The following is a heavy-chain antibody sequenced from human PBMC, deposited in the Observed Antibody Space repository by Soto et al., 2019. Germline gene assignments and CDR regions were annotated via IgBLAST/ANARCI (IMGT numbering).Heavy chain of an antibody. CDR3: AKEAQENKQVPIPRDN. Sequence: EVQLLESGGGLVQPGGSLRLSCVASGFSFRNHAMTWVRQAPGKGLVWVSGISGSGTMKYYADSVRGHFIISRENAKNTLHLQMDNLRVEDTAVYYYAKEAQENKQVPIPRDNCGQGTLVTVSS. D-gene: IGHD2-2*02. CDR1: GFSFRNHA. J-gene: IGHJ4*02. CDR2: ISGSGTMK. V-gene: IGHV3-23*01.